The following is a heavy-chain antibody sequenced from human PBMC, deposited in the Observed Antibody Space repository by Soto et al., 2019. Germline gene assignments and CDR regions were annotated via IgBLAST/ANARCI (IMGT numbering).Heavy chain of an antibody. CDR2: IYYSGST. J-gene: IGHJ4*02. Sequence: QVQLQESGPGLVKPSQTLSLTCTVSGGSISSGDYYWSWIRQPPGKGLEWIGYIYYSGSTYYNPSHKSRVTTSVDTSKNQVSLKLSSVTAAATAVYYCARDPIVGATLASFDYWGQGTLVTVSS. D-gene: IGHD1-26*01. V-gene: IGHV4-30-4*01. CDR3: ARDPIVGATLASFDY. CDR1: GGSISSGDYY.